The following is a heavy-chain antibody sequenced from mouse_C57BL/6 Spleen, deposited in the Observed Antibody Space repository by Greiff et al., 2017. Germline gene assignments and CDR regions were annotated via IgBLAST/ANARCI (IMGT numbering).Heavy chain of an antibody. J-gene: IGHJ1*03. CDR2: IDPSDSET. Sequence: QVQLQQPGAELVRPGSSVKLSCKASGYTFTSYWMHWVKQRPIQGLEWIGNIDPSDSETHYNQKFKDKATLTVDKSSSTAYMQLSSLTSEDSAVYYCARRRGSSYWDFDVWGTGTTVTVSS. D-gene: IGHD1-1*01. V-gene: IGHV1-52*01. CDR1: GYTFTSYW. CDR3: ARRRGSSYWDFDV.